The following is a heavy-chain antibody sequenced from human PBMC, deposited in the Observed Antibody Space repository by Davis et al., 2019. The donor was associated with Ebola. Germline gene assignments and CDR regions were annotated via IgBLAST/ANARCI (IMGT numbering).Heavy chain of an antibody. D-gene: IGHD3-3*01. V-gene: IGHV1-18*01. Sequence: ASVKVSCKASGYTFTSYGISWVRQAPGQGLEWMGWISAYNGNTNYAQKLQGRVTMTRNTSISTAYMELSSLRSEDTAVYYCARGGAIFGVNMDVWGQGTTVTVSS. J-gene: IGHJ6*02. CDR3: ARGGAIFGVNMDV. CDR1: GYTFTSYG. CDR2: ISAYNGNT.